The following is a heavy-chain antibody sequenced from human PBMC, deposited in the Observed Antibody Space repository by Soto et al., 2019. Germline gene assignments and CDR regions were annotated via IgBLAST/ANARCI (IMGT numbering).Heavy chain of an antibody. J-gene: IGHJ6*02. V-gene: IGHV1-69*05. CDR2: IIPIFGAT. Sequence: SVKVSCKASGGTFSSYAISWVRQAPVQGLEWMGGIIPIFGATNYAQKFQGRVTINTDASTSTAYMELSSLRSEDTAVYYCARTPALTRNDYYGMDVWGQGTTVTVSS. CDR3: ARTPALTRNDYYGMDV. CDR1: GGTFSSYA.